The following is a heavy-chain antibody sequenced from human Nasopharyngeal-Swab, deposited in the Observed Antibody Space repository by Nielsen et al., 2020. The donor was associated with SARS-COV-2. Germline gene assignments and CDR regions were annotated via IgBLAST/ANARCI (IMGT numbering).Heavy chain of an antibody. D-gene: IGHD4-17*01. J-gene: IGHJ4*02. Sequence: SGPPLVKPTQTLTLTCTFSGFSLSTSGMCVSWIRQPPGKALEWLARIDWDDDKYYSTSLKTRLTISKDTSKNQVVLTMTNMDPVDTATYYCARIMVPTVTTDYWGQGTLVTVSS. CDR1: GFSLSTSGMC. CDR3: ARIMVPTVTTDY. CDR2: IDWDDDK. V-gene: IGHV2-70*11.